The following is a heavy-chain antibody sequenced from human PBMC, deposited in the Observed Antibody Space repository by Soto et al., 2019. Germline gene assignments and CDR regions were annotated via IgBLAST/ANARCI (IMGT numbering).Heavy chain of an antibody. V-gene: IGHV5-51*01. CDR3: ARGGYTGSYSSFDY. D-gene: IGHD3-10*01. Sequence: PGESLKISCKGSGYTFTNYWIAWVRQMPGKGLEGMGIIFPGDSETTYSPSFQAQVTISDDKSISAAYLQWRSLKASDTAMYFCARGGYTGSYSSFDYWGQGTLVSASS. CDR2: IFPGDSET. CDR1: GYTFTNYW. J-gene: IGHJ4*02.